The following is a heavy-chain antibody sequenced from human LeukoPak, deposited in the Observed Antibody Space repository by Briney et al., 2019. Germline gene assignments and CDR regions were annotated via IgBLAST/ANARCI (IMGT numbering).Heavy chain of an antibody. CDR1: GFSFSSYW. CDR2: INTDGSST. D-gene: IGHD3-10*01. V-gene: IGHV3-74*01. J-gene: IGHJ6*03. CDR3: ARVSSKATVRGLITKKNYYYYYMDV. Sequence: GGSLRLSCAASGFSFSSYWMHWVRQAPGKGLLWVSRINTDGSSTYYADSVKGRFTISRDNAKNTLYLQMNSLRAEDTAVYYCARVSSKATVRGLITKKNYYYYYMDVWGKGTTVTISS.